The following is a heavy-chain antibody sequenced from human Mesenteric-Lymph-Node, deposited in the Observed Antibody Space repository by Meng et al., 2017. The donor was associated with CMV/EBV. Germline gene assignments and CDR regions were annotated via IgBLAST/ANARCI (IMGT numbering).Heavy chain of an antibody. V-gene: IGHV3-11*06. Sequence: AASGFTFSDFYMSWIRQAPGKGLEWVSYIRGSSRYTNYADSVKGRFTISRDNANNSLYLQMNSLRAEDTAVYYCARVLWDVTYYFDYWGQGTLVTVSS. CDR2: IRGSSRYT. J-gene: IGHJ4*02. D-gene: IGHD1-26*01. CDR3: ARVLWDVTYYFDY. CDR1: GFTFSDFY.